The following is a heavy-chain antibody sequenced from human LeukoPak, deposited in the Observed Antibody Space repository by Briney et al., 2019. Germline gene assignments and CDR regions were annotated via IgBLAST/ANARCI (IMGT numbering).Heavy chain of an antibody. CDR2: FDPEDGET. Sequence: GASVKVSCKVSGYTLTELSMHWVRQAPGKGLEWMGGFDPEDGETIYAQKFQGRVTMTEDTSTDTAYMELSSLRSEDTAVYYCATVVGAPGPVQHWGQGTLVTVSS. V-gene: IGHV1-24*01. D-gene: IGHD1-26*01. CDR3: ATVVGAPGPVQH. CDR1: GYTLTELS. J-gene: IGHJ1*01.